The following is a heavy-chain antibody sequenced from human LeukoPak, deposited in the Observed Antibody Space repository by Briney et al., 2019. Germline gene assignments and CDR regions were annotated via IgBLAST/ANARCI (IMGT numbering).Heavy chain of an antibody. Sequence: GGSLRLSCAASGFTFSSNSMNWVRQAPGKGLEWVSSISTSSSYIYYADSVKGRFTISRDNAKNSLYLQMNSLRSEDAALYYCARARGLIGGAFDIWGQGTMVTVSS. J-gene: IGHJ3*02. D-gene: IGHD3-22*01. V-gene: IGHV3-21*04. CDR3: ARARGLIGGAFDI. CDR1: GFTFSSNS. CDR2: ISTSSSYI.